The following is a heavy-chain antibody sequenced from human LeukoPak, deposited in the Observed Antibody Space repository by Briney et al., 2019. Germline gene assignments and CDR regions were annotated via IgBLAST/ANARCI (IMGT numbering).Heavy chain of an antibody. J-gene: IGHJ4*02. D-gene: IGHD6-6*01. Sequence: PSETLSLTCTVSGGSISSYYWGWIRQPPGKGLEWIGYIFYSGSTNYNPSLKSRVTISVDTSKNQFSLKLSSVTAADTAVYYCARSSGVATVAARKFDYWGQGTLVTVSS. V-gene: IGHV4-59*01. CDR1: GGSISSYY. CDR2: IFYSGST. CDR3: ARSSGVATVAARKFDY.